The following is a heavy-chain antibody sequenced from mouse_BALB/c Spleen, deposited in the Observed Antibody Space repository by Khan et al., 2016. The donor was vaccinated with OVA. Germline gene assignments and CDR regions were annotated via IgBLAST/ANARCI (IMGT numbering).Heavy chain of an antibody. Sequence: DVQLVESGGGLVQPGGSRKLSCAASGFTFSSYGMHWVRQAPEKGLEWIAYISGDSNTIYYADTVKGRFPISRDNPKNTLFLQMTSLMSEDTARYYCATSYFYSYYFDYWGPGTTLTVSS. CDR3: ATSYFYSYYFDY. J-gene: IGHJ2*01. D-gene: IGHD1-1*01. CDR1: GFTFSSYG. V-gene: IGHV5-17*02. CDR2: ISGDSNTI.